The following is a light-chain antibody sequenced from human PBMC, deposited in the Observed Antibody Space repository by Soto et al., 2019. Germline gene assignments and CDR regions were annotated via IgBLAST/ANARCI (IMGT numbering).Light chain of an antibody. CDR1: SSDVGSYNL. CDR3: CSYAGSTTDV. Sequence: VLTQPASVSGSPGQSITFSCTGTSSDVGSYNLVSWYQQHPGKAPKLMIYEGSKRPSGVSNRFSGSKSGNTASLTISGLQAEDEADYYCCSYAGSTTDVFGTGTKVTVL. CDR2: EGS. V-gene: IGLV2-23*01. J-gene: IGLJ1*01.